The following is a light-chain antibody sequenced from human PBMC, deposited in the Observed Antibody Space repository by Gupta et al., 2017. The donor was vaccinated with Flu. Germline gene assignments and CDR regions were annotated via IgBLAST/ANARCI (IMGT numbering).Light chain of an antibody. Sequence: QSVLTQPPSASGTPGQRVTISCSGNNFNIGNNYVYWFHQLPGAASRLHIYRVNERPSGVPDRFSASKSATSGSLAISGLRSEDEGDYFCGAWDNSLNSFVFGTGTTVTVL. V-gene: IGLV1-47*01. J-gene: IGLJ1*01. CDR1: NFNIGNNY. CDR3: GAWDNSLNSFV. CDR2: RVN.